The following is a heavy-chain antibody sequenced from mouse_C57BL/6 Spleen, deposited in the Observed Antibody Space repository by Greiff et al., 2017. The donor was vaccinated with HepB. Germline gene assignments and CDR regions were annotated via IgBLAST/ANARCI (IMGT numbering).Heavy chain of an antibody. J-gene: IGHJ4*01. CDR2: IYPRSGNT. Sequence: VQLQQSGAELARPGASVKLSCKASGYTFTSYGISWVKQRTGQGLEWIGEIYPRSGNTYYNEKFKGKATLTADKSSSTAYMELRSLTSEDSAVYFCARMGYYYGSSHYYAMDYWGQGTSVTVSS. CDR1: GYTFTSYG. CDR3: ARMGYYYGSSHYYAMDY. D-gene: IGHD1-1*01. V-gene: IGHV1-81*01.